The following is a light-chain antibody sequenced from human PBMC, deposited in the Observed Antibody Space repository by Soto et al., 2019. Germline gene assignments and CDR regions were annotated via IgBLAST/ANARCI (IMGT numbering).Light chain of an antibody. Sequence: DIQMTQSPSSLSASVGDRVTVTCQASQDISNSLNWYQHKPGEAPRLLIYDASNLEAGVPSRFSGGGSGTHFTFTISSLQPEDIATYYCQQYDDLSALTFGGGTKVE. CDR3: QQYDDLSALT. J-gene: IGKJ4*01. V-gene: IGKV1-33*01. CDR1: QDISNS. CDR2: DAS.